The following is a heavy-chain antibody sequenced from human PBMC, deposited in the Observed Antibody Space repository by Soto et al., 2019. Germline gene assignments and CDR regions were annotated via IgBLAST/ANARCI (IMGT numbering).Heavy chain of an antibody. CDR1: GFSLSTSGVG. D-gene: IGHD3-10*01. Sequence: QITLKESGPTLVKPTQTLTLTCTLSGFSLSTSGVGVGWIRQPPGKALEWLALIYWDDDKRYSPSLKSRLTITKDTSKNQVVLTMTNMDPVDTATYYCAHSSSMVRGVITHSNWFDPWGQGTLVTVSS. V-gene: IGHV2-5*02. J-gene: IGHJ5*02. CDR3: AHSSSMVRGVITHSNWFDP. CDR2: IYWDDDK.